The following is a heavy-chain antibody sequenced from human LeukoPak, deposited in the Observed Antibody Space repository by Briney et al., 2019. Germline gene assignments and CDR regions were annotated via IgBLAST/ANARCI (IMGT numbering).Heavy chain of an antibody. CDR1: GFTFDDYA. D-gene: IGHD3-10*01. J-gene: IGHJ6*03. Sequence: PGRSLRLSCAASGFTFDDYAMHWVRQAPGKGLEWVSGISWNSGSIGYADSVKGRFAISRDNDKNSLHLQMNSLGVDDTAVYYCARGRGALGYMDVWGKGTTVTVSS. CDR3: ARGRGALGYMDV. V-gene: IGHV3-9*01. CDR2: ISWNSGSI.